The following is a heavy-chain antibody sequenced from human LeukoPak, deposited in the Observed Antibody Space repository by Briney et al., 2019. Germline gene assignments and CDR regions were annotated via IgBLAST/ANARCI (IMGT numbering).Heavy chain of an antibody. J-gene: IGHJ4*02. Sequence: GASANVSCKASGHTFTGYYMHWVRQAPGQGLEWLGWINPNSGVTNYAQKVQGSITMTRDTSITTVYMELISLTSDDTAVYYCGSGQWLVGVFYWGQGTLVTVSS. V-gene: IGHV1-2*02. CDR2: INPNSGVT. CDR1: GHTFTGYY. D-gene: IGHD6-19*01. CDR3: GSGQWLVGVFY.